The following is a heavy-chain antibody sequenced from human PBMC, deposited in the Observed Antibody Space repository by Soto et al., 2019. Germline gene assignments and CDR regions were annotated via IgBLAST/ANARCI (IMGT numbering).Heavy chain of an antibody. CDR2: ISGIGGST. V-gene: IGHV3-23*01. CDR3: ERGSSGYISSWYYFDY. J-gene: IGHJ4*02. Sequence: GGSLRLSCAASGFTFTDYALSWVRQAPGKGLEWVATISGIGGSTYLADSVKGRLSISRDNSKNTVSLLMNSLRAEDTAVYFCERGSSGYISSWYYFDYWGRGTLVTVSS. CDR1: GFTFTDYA. D-gene: IGHD6-13*01.